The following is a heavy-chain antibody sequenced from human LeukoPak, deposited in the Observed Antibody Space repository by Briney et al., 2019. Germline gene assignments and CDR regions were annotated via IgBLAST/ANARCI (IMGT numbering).Heavy chain of an antibody. CDR3: AKDLYGAYYDFWSGYSPVDY. CDR2: ISGSGGST. CDR1: GFTFSSYA. Sequence: GGSLRLSCAASGFTFSSYAMSWVRPAPGKGLEWVSAISGSGGSTYYADSVKGRFTISRDNSKNTLYLQMNSLRAEDTAVYYCAKDLYGAYYDFWSGYSPVDYWGQGTLVTVSS. J-gene: IGHJ4*02. D-gene: IGHD3-3*01. V-gene: IGHV3-23*01.